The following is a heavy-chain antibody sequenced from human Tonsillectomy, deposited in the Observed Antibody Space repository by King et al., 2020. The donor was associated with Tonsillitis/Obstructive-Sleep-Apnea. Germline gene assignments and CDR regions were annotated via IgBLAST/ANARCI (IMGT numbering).Heavy chain of an antibody. Sequence: VQLQQWGAGLLKPSETLSLTCAVYGGSFSGYYWSWIRQPPGKGLEWIGEINHSGSTNYNPSLTSRVTISVNTSKNQFSLKLSSVTAADTAVYYCARVLWGDYYDSSGPSHALDYWGQGTLVTVSS. J-gene: IGHJ4*02. V-gene: IGHV4-34*01. CDR3: ARVLWGDYYDSSGPSHALDY. CDR2: INHSGST. CDR1: GGSFSGYY. D-gene: IGHD3-22*01.